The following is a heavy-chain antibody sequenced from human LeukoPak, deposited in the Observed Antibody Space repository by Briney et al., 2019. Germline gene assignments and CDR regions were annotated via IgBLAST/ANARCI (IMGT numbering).Heavy chain of an antibody. Sequence: ETLSLTCAVYGGSFSGYYWSWIRQPRGKGLEWIGEINHSGSTNYNPSLKSRVTISVDTSKNQFSLKLSSVTAADSAVYYCARGLSIGYSSSWYAPAPFDAFDIWGQGTMVTVSS. D-gene: IGHD6-13*01. J-gene: IGHJ3*02. CDR1: GGSFSGYY. CDR3: ARGLSIGYSSSWYAPAPFDAFDI. V-gene: IGHV4-34*01. CDR2: INHSGST.